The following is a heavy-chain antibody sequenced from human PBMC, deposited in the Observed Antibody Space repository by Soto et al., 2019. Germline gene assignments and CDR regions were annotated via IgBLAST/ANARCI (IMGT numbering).Heavy chain of an antibody. CDR1: GGSFSNYY. CDR3: ARARWVVRAGYHPYSNS. J-gene: IGHJ4*02. D-gene: IGHD5-18*01. Sequence: QVQLQQGGAGLLKPSETLSLTCAVYGGSFSNYYWGWVRQPPGKGLEWIGEINHIGVTNYNPCLKRRDTITVHTSKEQFSLNRRFATDADTAKYSCARARWVVRAGYHPYSNSWGQLALV. V-gene: IGHV4-34*01. CDR2: INHIGVT.